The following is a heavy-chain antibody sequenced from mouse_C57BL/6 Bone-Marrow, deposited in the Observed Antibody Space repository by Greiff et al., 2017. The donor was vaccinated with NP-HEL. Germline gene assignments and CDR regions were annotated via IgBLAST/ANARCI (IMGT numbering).Heavy chain of an antibody. CDR2: IYIGNGYT. J-gene: IGHJ3*01. D-gene: IGHD1-1*01. V-gene: IGHV1-58*01. CDR3: ARSSYYYGSSPFAY. CDR1: GYTFTSYG. Sequence: EVHLVESGAELVRPGSSVKMSCKTSGYTFTSYGINWVKQRPGQGLEWIGYIYIGNGYTEYNEKFKGKATLTSDTSSSTSYMQLSSLTSEDSAIYFCARSSYYYGSSPFAYWGQGTLVTVSA.